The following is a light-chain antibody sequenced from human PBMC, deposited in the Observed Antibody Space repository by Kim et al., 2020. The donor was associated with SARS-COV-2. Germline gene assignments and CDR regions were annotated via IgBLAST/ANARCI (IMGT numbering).Light chain of an antibody. CDR1: QSISTN. V-gene: IGKV3-15*01. CDR3: QQYNSWPPRYT. J-gene: IGKJ2*01. Sequence: SPGESAPLSCRASQSISTNLAWYQQRPGQAPRLLIYDASTRATGIPARFSGGGSGTEFTLTIGSLQSEDFAVYYCQQYNSWPPRYTFGQGTKLEI. CDR2: DAS.